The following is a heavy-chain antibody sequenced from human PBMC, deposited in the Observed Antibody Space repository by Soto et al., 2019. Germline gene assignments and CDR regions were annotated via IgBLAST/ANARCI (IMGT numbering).Heavy chain of an antibody. CDR3: ARASGYLAHSPSVAYFDP. Sequence: QVQLVQSGTEVKKPGASLKVSCKASGYTSTNYGIAWVRQAPGQGLEWMGWISVYSGKTNYAQNVQVRLTMTTDTSTSTAYMELPNLRSDDTAVYYCARASGYLAHSPSVAYFDPWGQGTLVTVSS. D-gene: IGHD6-25*01. J-gene: IGHJ5*02. V-gene: IGHV1-18*01. CDR2: ISVYSGKT. CDR1: GYTSTNYG.